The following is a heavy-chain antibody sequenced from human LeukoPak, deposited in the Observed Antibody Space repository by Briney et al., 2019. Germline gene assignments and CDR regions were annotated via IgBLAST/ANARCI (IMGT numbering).Heavy chain of an antibody. CDR2: TNPNSGGT. Sequence: GASVKVSCKASGYTFTGYYMHWVRQAPGQGLEWMGWTNPNSGGTNYAQKFQGRVTMTRDTSISTAYMELSRLRSDDTAVYYCAREVRDCSSTSCYEDFDYWGQGTLVTVSS. CDR1: GYTFTGYY. V-gene: IGHV1-2*02. J-gene: IGHJ4*02. CDR3: AREVRDCSSTSCYEDFDY. D-gene: IGHD2-2*01.